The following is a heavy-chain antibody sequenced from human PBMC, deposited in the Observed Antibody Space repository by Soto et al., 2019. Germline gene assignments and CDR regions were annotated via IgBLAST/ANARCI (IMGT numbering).Heavy chain of an antibody. Sequence: GSLRLSCAASGFIVSTHSMNWVRRAPGKGLEWVSVIYSGGSTYYADSVKGRFTISRDNSKNTLYLQMSTLRAEDTAVYYCAREYSSSPSYFDYWGQGTLVTVSS. CDR2: IYSGGST. D-gene: IGHD6-6*01. CDR1: GFIVSTHS. J-gene: IGHJ4*02. CDR3: AREYSSSPSYFDY. V-gene: IGHV3-53*01.